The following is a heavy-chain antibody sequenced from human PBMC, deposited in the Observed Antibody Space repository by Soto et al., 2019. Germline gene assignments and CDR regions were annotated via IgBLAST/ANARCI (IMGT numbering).Heavy chain of an antibody. D-gene: IGHD3-22*01. J-gene: IGHJ4*02. V-gene: IGHV4-30-4*01. CDR3: ASTSYFDNSGSAY. CDR2: RYYSGST. Sequence: SETLSLTCTVSGGSISSDNYYWSWIRHPPGKGLEWIGYRYYSGSTYYNPSLKSRVIISIDTSKNQFSLKLSSVTAADTAVYYCASTSYFDNSGSAYWGQGTLVTVSS. CDR1: GGSISSDNYY.